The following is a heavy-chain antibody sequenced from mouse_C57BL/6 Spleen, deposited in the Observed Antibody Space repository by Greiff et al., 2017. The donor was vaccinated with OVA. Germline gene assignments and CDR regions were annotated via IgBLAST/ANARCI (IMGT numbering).Heavy chain of an antibody. D-gene: IGHD1-1*01. CDR3: ARSHYYGSSYNY. CDR1: GYTFTSYW. J-gene: IGHJ2*01. V-gene: IGHV1-61*01. Sequence: QVQLQQPGAELVRPGSSVKLSCKASGYTFTSYWMDWVKQRPGQGLEWIGNIYPSDSETHYNQKFKDKATLTVDKSSSTAYMQLSSLTSEDSAVCYCARSHYYGSSYNYWGQGTTLTVSS. CDR2: IYPSDSET.